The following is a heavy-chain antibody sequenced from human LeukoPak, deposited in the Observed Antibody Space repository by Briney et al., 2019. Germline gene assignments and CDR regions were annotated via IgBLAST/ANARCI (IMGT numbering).Heavy chain of an antibody. CDR2: ISSSSSYI. V-gene: IGHV3-21*01. CDR1: GFTFNSYS. D-gene: IGHD2-2*01. Sequence: GGSLRLSCAASGFTFNSYSMNWVRQAPGKGLEWVSSISSSSSYIYYADSVKGRFTISRDNAKNSLYLQMNSLRAEDTAVHYCARDRVPAAPHDAFDIWGQGTMVTVSS. CDR3: ARDRVPAAPHDAFDI. J-gene: IGHJ3*02.